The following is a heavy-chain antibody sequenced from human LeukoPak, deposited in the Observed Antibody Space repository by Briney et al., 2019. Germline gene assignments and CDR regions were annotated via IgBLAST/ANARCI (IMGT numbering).Heavy chain of an antibody. D-gene: IGHD5-24*01. J-gene: IGHJ5*02. V-gene: IGHV6-1*01. CDR1: GDSVSSSSAA. CDR2: TYYRSKWYN. Sequence: SHTLSLTCAISGDSVSSSSAAWNWIRQSPSRGLELLGRTYYRSKWYNDYAVSVKSRITINPDTSKNQFSLQLNSVTPEDTAVYYCARDLGDGYNWFDPWGQGTLVTVSS. CDR3: ARDLGDGYNWFDP.